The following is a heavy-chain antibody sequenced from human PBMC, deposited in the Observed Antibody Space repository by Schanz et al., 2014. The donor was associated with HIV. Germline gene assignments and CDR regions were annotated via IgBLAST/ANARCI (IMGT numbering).Heavy chain of an antibody. D-gene: IGHD1-20*01. CDR1: GITFSTSG. V-gene: IGHV3-33*06. J-gene: IGHJ4*02. Sequence: QVQLVESGGGVVQPGRSLRLSCAASGITFSTSGMHWVRQAPGKGLEWGAVIWYDGSKKYYADSVKGRFTISRDNSKNTLFLQMNSLRAEDTAMYYCAKDQGDVTGTPFDYWGQGTLVTVS. CDR2: IWYDGSKK. CDR3: AKDQGDVTGTPFDY.